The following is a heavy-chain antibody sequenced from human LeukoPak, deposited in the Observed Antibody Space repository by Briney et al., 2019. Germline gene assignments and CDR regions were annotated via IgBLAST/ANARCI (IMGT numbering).Heavy chain of an antibody. CDR2: FRCNSGSI. CDR3: AKDISFYAAAKRSGLGMDV. CDR1: GFNLDDFA. Sequence: GGSLRLSCTATGFNLDDFALHWVGQAPAPGQPSVSGFRCNSGSIGYADSVKGRFTISRDNAKNSLYLQMNSLRAEDTALYYCAKDISFYAAAKRSGLGMDVWGQGTTVTVSS. J-gene: IGHJ6*02. V-gene: IGHV3-9*01. D-gene: IGHD6-13*01.